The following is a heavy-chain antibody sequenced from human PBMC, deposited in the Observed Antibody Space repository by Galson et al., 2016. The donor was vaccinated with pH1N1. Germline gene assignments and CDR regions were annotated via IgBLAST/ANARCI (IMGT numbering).Heavy chain of an antibody. Sequence: SVKVSCKASGYTFTGNYVHWVRQAPGQGLEWMGWINPDSGGTNYARRFQGRVTMTRDTSISTAYMELSRLTSDDTAVYYCTRVGRLRSDFDPWGQGTLVTVPS. D-gene: IGHD3-16*01. CDR1: GYTFTGNY. V-gene: IGHV1-2*02. J-gene: IGHJ5*02. CDR3: TRVGRLRSDFDP. CDR2: INPDSGGT.